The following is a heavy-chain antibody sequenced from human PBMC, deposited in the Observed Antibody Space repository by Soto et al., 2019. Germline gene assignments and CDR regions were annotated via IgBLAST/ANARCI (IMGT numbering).Heavy chain of an antibody. D-gene: IGHD3-9*01. J-gene: IGHJ4*02. Sequence: VQLLESGGGLVQPGGYLRLSCAASGFTFSNYAMSWVRQAPGKGLEWVSGMSNSGSRTYYADSVKGRFIISRDNSKNTLYLQMNSLRPEDTAVYYCAKAYFDILTGYFGDYWGQGTLVSVSS. CDR3: AKAYFDILTGYFGDY. CDR2: MSNSGSRT. CDR1: GFTFSNYA. V-gene: IGHV3-23*01.